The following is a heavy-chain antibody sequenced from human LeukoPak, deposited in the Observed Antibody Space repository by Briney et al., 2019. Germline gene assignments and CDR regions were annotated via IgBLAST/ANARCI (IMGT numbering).Heavy chain of an antibody. CDR2: TYYRSKWYN. D-gene: IGHD3-10*01. CDR3: ARVSTSGYYYGSGSLDY. Sequence: SQTLSLTCALSGDSVSSNSAAWNWIRQSPSRGLEWLGRTYYRSKWYNDYAVSVNSRITINPDTSKNQFSLQLNSVTPEDTAVYYCARVSTSGYYYGSGSLDYWGQGTLVTVSS. J-gene: IGHJ4*02. CDR1: GDSVSSNSAA. V-gene: IGHV6-1*01.